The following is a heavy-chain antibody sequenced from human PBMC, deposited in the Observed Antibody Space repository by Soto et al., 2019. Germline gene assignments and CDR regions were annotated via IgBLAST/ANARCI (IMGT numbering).Heavy chain of an antibody. Sequence: GGSLRLSCAASGFTFSSYAMHWVRQAPGKGLEWVAVISYDGSNKYYADSVKGRFTISRDNSKNTLYLQMNSLRAEDTAVYYCARDHMTTVVADAFDIWGQGTMVTVSS. J-gene: IGHJ3*02. CDR1: GFTFSSYA. CDR2: ISYDGSNK. D-gene: IGHD4-17*01. V-gene: IGHV3-30-3*01. CDR3: ARDHMTTVVADAFDI.